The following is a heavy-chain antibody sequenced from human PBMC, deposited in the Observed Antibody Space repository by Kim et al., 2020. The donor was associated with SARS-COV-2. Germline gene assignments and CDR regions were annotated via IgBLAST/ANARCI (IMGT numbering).Heavy chain of an antibody. V-gene: IGHV7-4-1*02. CDR1: GYTFTSYP. CDR3: ARGYGSGRPIFGL. CDR2: INTYTGNP. D-gene: IGHD3-10*01. J-gene: IGHJ5*02. Sequence: ASVKVSCKAYGYTFTSYPMNWVRQAPGQGLEWMGWINTYTGNPTYAQGFTGRFVFSLDTSVSTAYLQISSLKANDTAVYFCARGYGSGRPIFGLWGQGTLVTVSS.